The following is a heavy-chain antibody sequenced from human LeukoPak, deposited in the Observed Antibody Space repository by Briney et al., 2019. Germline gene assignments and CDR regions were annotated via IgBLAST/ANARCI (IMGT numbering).Heavy chain of an antibody. D-gene: IGHD3-10*01. J-gene: IGHJ4*02. V-gene: IGHV3-30*04. CDR1: GFTFSSYA. Sequence: PGGSLRLSCAASGFTFSSYAMHWVRQAPGKGLEWVAVISYDGSNKYYADSVKGRFTISRDKSKNTLYLQMNSLRAEDTAVYYCAKDANVLLWFGESDPYYFDYWGQGTLVTVSS. CDR3: AKDANVLLWFGESDPYYFDY. CDR2: ISYDGSNK.